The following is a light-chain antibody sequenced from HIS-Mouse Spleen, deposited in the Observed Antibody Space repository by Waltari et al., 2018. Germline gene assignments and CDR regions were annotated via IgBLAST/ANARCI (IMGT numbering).Light chain of an antibody. CDR3: CSYAGSSTWV. CDR1: RSDVGRYNL. CDR2: EGS. Sequence: QSALTQPASVSGSPGPSITLSCPGTRSDVGRYNLVSWYQQHPGKAPKLMIYEGSKRPSGVSNRFSGSKSGNTASLTISGLQAEDEADYYCCSYAGSSTWVFGGGTKLTVL. J-gene: IGLJ3*02. V-gene: IGLV2-23*01.